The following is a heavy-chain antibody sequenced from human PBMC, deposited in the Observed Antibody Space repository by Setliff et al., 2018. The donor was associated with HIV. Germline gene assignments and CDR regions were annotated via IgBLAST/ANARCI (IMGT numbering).Heavy chain of an antibody. CDR2: IYNTGRT. CDR3: VRVSSSGYYGEGAFDI. D-gene: IGHD3-22*01. Sequence: LSLTCSVSGDSLTRGSYWGWVRQPPGKGLEWLGHIYNTGRTYDNPTLKSRVTISVDTSKNQFSLELTSVTAADTAVFYCVRVSSSGYYGEGAFDIWGQGTVVTVSS. V-gene: IGHV4-38-2*02. CDR1: GDSLTRGSY. J-gene: IGHJ3*02.